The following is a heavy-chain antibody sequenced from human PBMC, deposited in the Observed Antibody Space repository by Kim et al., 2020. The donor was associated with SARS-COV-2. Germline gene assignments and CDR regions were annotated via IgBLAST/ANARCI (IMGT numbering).Heavy chain of an antibody. Sequence: GGSLRLSCAASGFTVSSNYMSWVRQAPGKGLEWVSVIYSGGSTYYADSVKGRFTISRDNSKNTLYLQMNSLRAEDTAVYYCARDAPLTIFGVVRGPFDYWGQGTLVTVSS. D-gene: IGHD3-3*01. CDR2: IYSGGST. J-gene: IGHJ4*02. V-gene: IGHV3-66*01. CDR3: ARDAPLTIFGVVRGPFDY. CDR1: GFTVSSNY.